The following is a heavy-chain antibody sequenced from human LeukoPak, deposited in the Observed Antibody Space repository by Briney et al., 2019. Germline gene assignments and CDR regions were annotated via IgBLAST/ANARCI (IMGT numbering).Heavy chain of an antibody. J-gene: IGHJ4*02. V-gene: IGHV4-61*02. D-gene: IGHD3-10*02. CDR2: IYTSGST. Sequence: SQTLSLTCTVSGGSISSGSYYWSWIRQPAGTGLEWLGRIYTSGSTNYNPSLKSRVTISVDASKNQFSLKLSSVTAADTAVYYCARTQRPLFGEYYYFDYWGQGTLVTVSS. CDR3: ARTQRPLFGEYYYFDY. CDR1: GGSISSGSYY.